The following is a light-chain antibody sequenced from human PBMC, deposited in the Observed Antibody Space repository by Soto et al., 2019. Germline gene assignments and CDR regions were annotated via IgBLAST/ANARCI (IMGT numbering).Light chain of an antibody. J-gene: IGKJ5*01. CDR1: QSVGSSY. V-gene: IGKV3-20*01. Sequence: EIVFTQSPGTLSLSPGERATLSCRASQSVGSSYLAWYQQKPGQAPRLLIYGASNRATGIPDRFSGGGSGTDFTLTISRLEPEDFAVYYCQQYGSSPTFGQGTRLEIK. CDR3: QQYGSSPT. CDR2: GAS.